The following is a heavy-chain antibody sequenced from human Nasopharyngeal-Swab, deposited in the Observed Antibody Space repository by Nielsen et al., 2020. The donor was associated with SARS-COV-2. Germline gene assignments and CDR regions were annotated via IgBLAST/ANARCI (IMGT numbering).Heavy chain of an antibody. Sequence: SQSLSLTCAISGASVASNSAAWHWTRQPASRGLEWLGSTYYRSTWINGYAIYVKSRLIINPETSKNQFSLQLNSVTPEDTAVYYCARGEQRSDWVWSQGTLVTVSS. CDR1: GASVASNSAA. D-gene: IGHD1/OR15-1a*01. CDR3: ARGEQRSDWV. J-gene: IGHJ4*02. V-gene: IGHV6-1*01. CDR2: TYYRSTWIN.